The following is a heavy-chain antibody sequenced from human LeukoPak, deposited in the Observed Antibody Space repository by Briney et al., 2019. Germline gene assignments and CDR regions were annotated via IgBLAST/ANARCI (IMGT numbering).Heavy chain of an antibody. CDR1: VGSFSISN. V-gene: IGHV4-59*10. D-gene: IGHD1-26*01. CDR3: VGGIVGATIYFDF. J-gene: IGHJ4*02. Sequence: SETLSLSCAVSVGSFSISNWSWSPEPAGGGLWWIGRISTSGSTNYNTSLKRRVTISVDTSKNTFSLKLRSVTAAHTALYYIVGGIVGATIYFDFGGQGTLVTVFS. CDR2: ISTSGST.